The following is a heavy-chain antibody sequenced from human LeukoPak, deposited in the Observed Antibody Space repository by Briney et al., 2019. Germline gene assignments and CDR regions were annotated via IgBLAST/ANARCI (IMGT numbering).Heavy chain of an antibody. CDR1: GGSISGYY. CDR2: IYYSGST. V-gene: IGHV4-59*08. CDR3: ARQWASRYCSGGSCYYYGMGV. J-gene: IGHJ6*02. Sequence: SETLSLTCTVSGGSISGYYWSWIRQPPGKGLEWIGYIYYSGSTNYNPSLKSRVTISVDTSKNQFSLKLSSVTAADTAVYYCARQWASRYCSGGSCYYYGMGVWGQGTTVTVSS. D-gene: IGHD2-15*01.